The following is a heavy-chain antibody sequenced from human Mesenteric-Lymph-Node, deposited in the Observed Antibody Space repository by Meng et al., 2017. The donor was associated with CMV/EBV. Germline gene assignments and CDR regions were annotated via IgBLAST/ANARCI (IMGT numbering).Heavy chain of an antibody. CDR3: ARAGYYYGSGRYYDAFDI. CDR1: GFTFSSYS. D-gene: IGHD3-10*01. V-gene: IGHV3-74*01. CDR2: LNSDGSST. Sequence: GGSLRLSCAASGFTFSSYSMNWVRQAPGKGLVWVSRLNSDGSSTNYADSVKGRFTISRDNAENTLYLQMNSLRAKDTAVYFCARAGYYYGSGRYYDAFDIWGQGTMVTVSS. J-gene: IGHJ3*02.